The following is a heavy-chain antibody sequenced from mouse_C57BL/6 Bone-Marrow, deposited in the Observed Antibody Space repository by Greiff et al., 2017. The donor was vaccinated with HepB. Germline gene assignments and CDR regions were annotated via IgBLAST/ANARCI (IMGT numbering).Heavy chain of an antibody. CDR1: GFTFSDYG. Sequence: EVKLMESGGGLVKPGGSLKLSCAASGFTFSDYGMHWVRQAPEKGLEWVAYISSGSSTTYYADTVKGRFTISRDNAKNTLFLQMTSLRSEDTAMYYCAREKIITTGDAMDYWGQGTSVTVSS. D-gene: IGHD1-1*01. J-gene: IGHJ4*01. V-gene: IGHV5-17*01. CDR2: ISSGSSTT. CDR3: AREKIITTGDAMDY.